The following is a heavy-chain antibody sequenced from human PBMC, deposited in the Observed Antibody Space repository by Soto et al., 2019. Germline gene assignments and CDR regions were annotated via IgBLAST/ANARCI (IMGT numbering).Heavy chain of an antibody. CDR3: AHRTTTVTWWFDP. D-gene: IGHD4-17*01. Sequence: QLTLKESGPTLMKPTQPLTLTCTFSGFSLTTSGAGVGWIRQHPGKALEWLALIYWDDDKRYSPSLKSRLTITNDTAKNHVVLTRTNMDPADTATYCCAHRTTTVTWWFDPWGQGTLVTVSS. CDR1: GFSLTTSGAG. J-gene: IGHJ5*02. CDR2: IYWDDDK. V-gene: IGHV2-5*02.